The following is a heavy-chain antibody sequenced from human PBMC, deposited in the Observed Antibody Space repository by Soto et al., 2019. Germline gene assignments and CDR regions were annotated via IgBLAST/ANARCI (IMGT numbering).Heavy chain of an antibody. D-gene: IGHD2-2*01. Sequence: GGSLRLSCEVSGFNFNNYGINWVRQAPGKGLEWVSSVSKSDYTYYSDSVKGRFTISRDNAKNSVSLQMNTLRAEDTAVYYCAREDSIIIPAVSDFWGQGTLVTVSS. CDR1: GFNFNNYG. CDR2: VSKSDYT. V-gene: IGHV3-21*01. CDR3: AREDSIIIPAVSDF. J-gene: IGHJ4*02.